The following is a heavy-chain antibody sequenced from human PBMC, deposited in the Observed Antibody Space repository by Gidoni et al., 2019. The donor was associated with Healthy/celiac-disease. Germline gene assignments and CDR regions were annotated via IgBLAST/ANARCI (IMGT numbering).Heavy chain of an antibody. J-gene: IGHJ4*02. V-gene: IGHV3-23*04. CDR2: ISGSGGST. CDR3: AKDSVYIGYDAINFDY. Sequence: EVQLVESGGGLVQPGGSLRLSCAASGFPFSRYAMSWVRQAPGKGLEWVSAISGSGGSTYYADSVKGRFTISRDNSKNTLYLQMNSLRAEDTAVYYCAKDSVYIGYDAINFDYWGQGTLVTVSS. D-gene: IGHD5-12*01. CDR1: GFPFSRYA.